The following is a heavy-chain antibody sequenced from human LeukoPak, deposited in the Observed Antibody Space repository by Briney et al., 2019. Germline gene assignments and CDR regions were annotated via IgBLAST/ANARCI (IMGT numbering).Heavy chain of an antibody. V-gene: IGHV1-18*01. CDR1: GYTFTSYG. J-gene: IGHJ4*02. CDR3: ARDPYSSSWQTFDY. Sequence: ASVKVSCKASGYTFTSYGISWVRQAPGQGLEWMGWISAYNGNTNYAQKLQGRVTMTTDTSTSTAYMELRSLRSDDTAVYYRARDPYSSSWQTFDYWGQGTLVTVSS. D-gene: IGHD6-13*01. CDR2: ISAYNGNT.